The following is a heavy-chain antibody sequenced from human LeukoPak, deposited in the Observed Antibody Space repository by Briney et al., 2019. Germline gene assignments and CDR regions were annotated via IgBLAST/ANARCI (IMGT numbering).Heavy chain of an antibody. D-gene: IGHD4-17*01. Sequence: ASQTLSLTCTVSGGSISSGGYYWSWIRQHPGKGLEWIGYIYYSGSTYYNPSLKSRVTISVDTSKNQFSLKLSSVTAADTAVYYCARGKGLTTVTRGGGYYYYMDVWGKGTTVTVSS. CDR3: ARGKGLTTVTRGGGYYYYMDV. CDR2: IYYSGST. CDR1: GGSISSGGYY. V-gene: IGHV4-31*03. J-gene: IGHJ6*03.